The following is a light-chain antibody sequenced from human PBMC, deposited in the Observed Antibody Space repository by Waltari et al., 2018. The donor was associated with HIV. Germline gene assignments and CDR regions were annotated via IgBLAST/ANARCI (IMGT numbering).Light chain of an antibody. V-gene: IGKV3-20*01. CDR2: GAS. J-gene: IGKJ2*01. Sequence: EVDLTQAPDTLSLSPGERATLPCRASQNITSNYRAWYQQRLGQAPRLLIYGASSRATGIPERFAGSGSGTDFTLTISRLEPEDFAMYYCQHYGSSPRYTFGQGTNLEIK. CDR1: QNITSNY. CDR3: QHYGSSPRYT.